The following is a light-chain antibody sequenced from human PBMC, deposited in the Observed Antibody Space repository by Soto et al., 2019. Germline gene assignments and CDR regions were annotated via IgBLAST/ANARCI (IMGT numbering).Light chain of an antibody. J-gene: IGKJ1*01. Sequence: EIVLTQSPATLSLSPGERATLSCRASRSISTFLAWYQQKPGQAPRLLIYAASTRATGIPDSFSGSGSGTDITLTISRLEPEDFAVYYCQQYGSSLWTFGQGTKVDIK. V-gene: IGKV3-20*01. CDR3: QQYGSSLWT. CDR1: RSISTF. CDR2: AAS.